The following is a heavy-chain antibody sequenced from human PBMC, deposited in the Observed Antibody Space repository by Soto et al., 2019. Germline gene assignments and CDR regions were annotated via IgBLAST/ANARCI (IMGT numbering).Heavy chain of an antibody. Sequence: KASETLSLPRPVSGASISIDEYHWGWIRQPPGEGLEWIGSVKSSGTYYNPSLRSRITVSVDTSNNQFSLNLRSVTAADTATYYCVRLGDSWGEGALVTVSS. V-gene: IGHV4-39*01. D-gene: IGHD3-10*01. CDR3: VRLGDS. J-gene: IGHJ4*02. CDR1: GASISIDEYH. CDR2: VKSSGT.